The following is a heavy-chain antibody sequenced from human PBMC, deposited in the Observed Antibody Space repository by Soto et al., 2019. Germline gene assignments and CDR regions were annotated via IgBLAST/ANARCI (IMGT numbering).Heavy chain of an antibody. CDR1: GYTFTSND. D-gene: IGHD2-15*01. V-gene: IGHV1-18*01. J-gene: IGHJ5*02. CDR2: MNPYNGNT. CDR3: AREIIIPGYCSGGSCYYGWFDP. Sequence: ASVKVSCKASGYTFTSNDINWVRQATGQGLEWMGWMNPYNGNTNYAQKLQGRVTMTTDTSTSTAYMELRSLRSDDTAVYYCAREIIIPGYCSGGSCYYGWFDPWGQGTLVTVSS.